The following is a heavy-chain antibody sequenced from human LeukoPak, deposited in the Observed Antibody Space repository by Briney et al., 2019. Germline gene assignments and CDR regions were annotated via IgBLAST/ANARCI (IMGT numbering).Heavy chain of an antibody. V-gene: IGHV3-23*01. Sequence: GGSLRLSCAAPGFSFSNYAMSWVRQAPGKGLEWVSVISGSGGGTYYADSVKCRFTISRDNSKNTLYLQMNSLRAEDTAVYYCANLALYCSSSGCYLLDYWGQGTLVTVSS. CDR1: GFSFSNYA. D-gene: IGHD2-15*01. J-gene: IGHJ4*02. CDR2: ISGSGGGT. CDR3: ANLALYCSSSGCYLLDY.